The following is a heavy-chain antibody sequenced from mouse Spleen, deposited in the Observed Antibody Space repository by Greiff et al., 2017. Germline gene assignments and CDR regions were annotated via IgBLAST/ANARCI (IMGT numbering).Heavy chain of an antibody. CDR2: IDPSDSYT. CDR1: GYTFTSYW. V-gene: IGHV1-50*01. D-gene: IGHD3-3*01. Sequence: QVQLQQPGAELVKPGASVKLSCKASGYTFTSYWMQWVKQRPGQGLEWIGEIDPSDSYTNYNQKFKGKATLTVDTSSSTAYMQLSSLTSEDSAVYYCARGWAKDYWGQGTTLTVSS. CDR3: ARGWAKDY. J-gene: IGHJ2*01.